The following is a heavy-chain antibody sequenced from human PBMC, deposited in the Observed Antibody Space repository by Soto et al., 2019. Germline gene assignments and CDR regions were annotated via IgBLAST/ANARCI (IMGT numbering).Heavy chain of an antibody. Sequence: GALVKGSCKASGYTFTKYYMHWVRRAPGQGLEWMGIINPSGGSTSYAQKFQGRVTMTRDTSTSTVYMELSSLRSEDTAVYYCARDFVVVPSALYYFDYWGQGTLVTVSS. V-gene: IGHV1-46*01. CDR2: INPSGGST. J-gene: IGHJ4*02. CDR3: ARDFVVVPSALYYFDY. D-gene: IGHD2-2*01. CDR1: GYTFTKYY.